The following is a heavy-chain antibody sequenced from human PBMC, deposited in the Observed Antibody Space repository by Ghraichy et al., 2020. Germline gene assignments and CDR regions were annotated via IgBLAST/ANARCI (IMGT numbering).Heavy chain of an antibody. Sequence: SVKVSCKASGGTLSSYANTWVRQAPGQGLEWMGGIIPISGTTNHAQKFRGRLTITADKSTSTAYMELNSLTSDDTAVYYCARGIGSGSYYRLDYWGQGTLVTVSS. CDR1: GGTLSSYA. V-gene: IGHV1-69*06. CDR3: ARGIGSGSYYRLDY. J-gene: IGHJ4*02. CDR2: IIPISGTT. D-gene: IGHD3-10*01.